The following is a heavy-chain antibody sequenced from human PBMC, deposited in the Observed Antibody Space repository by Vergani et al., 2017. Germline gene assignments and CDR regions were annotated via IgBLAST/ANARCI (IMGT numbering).Heavy chain of an antibody. J-gene: IGHJ4*01. CDR1: EFTFSDVW. Sequence: EVQLLESGGGLVKPGGSLRLSCAASEFTFSDVWMSWVRQGPGKGLEWVARIKSNADGGSADYAASVKGRFIISRDDSKNFLYLQMNSLKIEDTAVYYCARAYGRYDWFVYWGQRALVTVSS. CDR2: IKSNADGGSA. D-gene: IGHD1-20*01. CDR3: ARAYGRYDWFVY. V-gene: IGHV3-15*01.